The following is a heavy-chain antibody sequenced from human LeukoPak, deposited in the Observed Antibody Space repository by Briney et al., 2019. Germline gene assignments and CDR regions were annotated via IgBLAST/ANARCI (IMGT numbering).Heavy chain of an antibody. CDR3: ARLYGSGSYYNPLGYFDY. D-gene: IGHD3-10*01. CDR1: GGSISSSSYY. CDR2: IYYSGST. J-gene: IGHJ4*02. V-gene: IGHV4-39*01. Sequence: SETLSLTCTVSGGSISSSSYYWGWIRQPPGKGLEWIGSIYYSGSTYYNPSLKSRVTISVDTSKNQFSLKLSSVTAADTAVYYCARLYGSGSYYNPLGYFDYWSQGTLVTVSS.